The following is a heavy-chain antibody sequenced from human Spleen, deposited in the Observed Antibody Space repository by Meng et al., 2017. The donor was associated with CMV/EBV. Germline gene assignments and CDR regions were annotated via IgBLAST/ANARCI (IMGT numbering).Heavy chain of an antibody. Sequence: SETLSLTCTVSGGSISSYYWSWIRQPPGKGLEWIGYIYYSGSTNYNPSLKSRVTISVDTSKNQFSLKLSSVTAADTAVYYCARDLYSSSYGDPGVYYYGMDVWGQGTTVTVSS. CDR1: GGSISSYY. D-gene: IGHD6-13*01. CDR3: ARDLYSSSYGDPGVYYYGMDV. J-gene: IGHJ6*02. CDR2: IYYSGST. V-gene: IGHV4-59*01.